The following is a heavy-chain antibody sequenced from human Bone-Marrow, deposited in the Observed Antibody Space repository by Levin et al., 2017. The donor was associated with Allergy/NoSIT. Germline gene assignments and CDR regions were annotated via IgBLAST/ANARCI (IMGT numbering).Heavy chain of an antibody. J-gene: IGHJ4*02. V-gene: IGHV3-23*01. CDR2: ISGSGVVT. D-gene: IGHD2-2*01. Sequence: GGSLRLSCAASGFTFSDYGMIWVRQAPGKGLEWVSAISGSGVVTYYADSVKGRFSISRDNSKNTLFLQMSGLRPEDTAIYYCAKVRGMRHCSSADCQDLDFWGQGTLVAVSS. CDR3: AKVRGMRHCSSADCQDLDF. CDR1: GFTFSDYG.